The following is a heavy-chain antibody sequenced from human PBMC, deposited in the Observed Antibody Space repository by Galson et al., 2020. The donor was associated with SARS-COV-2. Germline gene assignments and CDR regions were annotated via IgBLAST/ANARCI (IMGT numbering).Heavy chain of an antibody. Sequence: SETLSLTCTVSGGSINTGSYYWDWIRQAPGKGLQWIGAISYGGTTYYNPSLKGRVALSVDTSKNQFSLKVLSVTAADTAVYFCARDKRTSRARTMGLFDNWGRGRLVTVSS. J-gene: IGHJ4*01. V-gene: IGHV4-39*07. CDR1: GGSINTGSYY. CDR3: ARDKRTSRARTMGLFDN. CDR2: ISYGGTT. D-gene: IGHD1-1*01.